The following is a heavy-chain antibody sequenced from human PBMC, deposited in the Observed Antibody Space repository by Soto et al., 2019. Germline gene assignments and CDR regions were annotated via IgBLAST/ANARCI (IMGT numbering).Heavy chain of an antibody. CDR1: GDRVSGNSAA. CDR3: AIELWLVRYYCYGMDV. J-gene: IGHJ6*02. Sequence: RSLSVTCATSGDRVSGNSAAWNWVRQSPSRGLEWLGRTYYRSKWYNDYAVSVKSRITINPDTSKNQFSLQLNSVTPEDTAVYYCAIELWLVRYYCYGMDVWAQGTSVTGS. D-gene: IGHD5-12*01. CDR2: TYYRSKWYN. V-gene: IGHV6-1*01.